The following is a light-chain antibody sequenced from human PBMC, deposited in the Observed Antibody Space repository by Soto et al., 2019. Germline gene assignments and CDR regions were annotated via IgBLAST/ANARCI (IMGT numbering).Light chain of an antibody. CDR2: DVN. CDR3: SSYTSSKNGV. CDR1: SSDVGGYNY. J-gene: IGLJ1*01. V-gene: IGLV2-14*01. Sequence: QSALTQPASVSGSPGQSITISCTGTSSDVGGYNYVSWYQQHPGKAPKLMIYDVNNRPSGVSNRFSGSKSGNTASLTISGLQAEDEADYYCSSYTSSKNGVFGTGTKLTVL.